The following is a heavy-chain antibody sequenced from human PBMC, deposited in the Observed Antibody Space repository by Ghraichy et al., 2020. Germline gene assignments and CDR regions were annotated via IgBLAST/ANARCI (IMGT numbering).Heavy chain of an antibody. V-gene: IGHV3-30*18. Sequence: GGSLRLSCAASGVTFSSYGIHWVRQAPGKGLEGVTYLSFDGSHEYYADSVKGRFTISRDNSKNMVYLQMNSLRDEDTAVYYCAKDLIAAGSGHYYGMDVWCQGTTVTVSS. CDR1: GVTFSSYG. CDR3: AKDLIAAGSGHYYGMDV. D-gene: IGHD6-13*01. J-gene: IGHJ6*02. CDR2: LSFDGSHE.